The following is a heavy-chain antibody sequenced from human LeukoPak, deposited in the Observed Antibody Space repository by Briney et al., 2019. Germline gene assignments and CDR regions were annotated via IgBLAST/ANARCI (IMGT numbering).Heavy chain of an antibody. Sequence: SVKVSCKASGGTFSSYAISWVRQAPGQGLEWMGGIIPIFGTANYAQKFQGRVTITADESTSTAYMELSSLRSEDTAVYYCALAYCGDDCSSNWFDPWGQGTLVTVSS. D-gene: IGHD2-21*02. CDR3: ALAYCGDDCSSNWFDP. CDR2: IIPIFGTA. CDR1: GGTFSSYA. J-gene: IGHJ5*02. V-gene: IGHV1-69*13.